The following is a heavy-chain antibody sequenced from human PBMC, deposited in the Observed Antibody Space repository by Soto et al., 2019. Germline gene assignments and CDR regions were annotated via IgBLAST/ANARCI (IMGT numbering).Heavy chain of an antibody. V-gene: IGHV3-11*01. D-gene: IGHD1-1*01. Sequence: GGTLRLSCAASGFTFSDYYMSWIRQAPGKGLEWVSYISSSGSTIYYADSVKGRFTISRDNAKNSLYLQMNSLRAEDTAVYYCARDKNVYNYFDYWGQGTLVTVSS. CDR2: ISSSGSTI. J-gene: IGHJ4*02. CDR1: GFTFSDYY. CDR3: ARDKNVYNYFDY.